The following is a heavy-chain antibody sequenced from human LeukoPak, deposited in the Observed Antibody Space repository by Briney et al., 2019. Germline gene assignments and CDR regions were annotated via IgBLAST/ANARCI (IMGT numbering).Heavy chain of an antibody. CDR1: GFTFSSYS. D-gene: IGHD3-9*01. J-gene: IGHJ4*02. Sequence: PGGSLRLSCAASGFTFSSYSMNWVRQAPGKGLERVSSINSRGDGMYYANSVKGRFTISRDNARNSLYLQMNSLRAEDTAVYYCARAVEYNILTGYGNLYWGQGTLVTVSS. CDR2: INSRGDGM. V-gene: IGHV3-21*01. CDR3: ARAVEYNILTGYGNLY.